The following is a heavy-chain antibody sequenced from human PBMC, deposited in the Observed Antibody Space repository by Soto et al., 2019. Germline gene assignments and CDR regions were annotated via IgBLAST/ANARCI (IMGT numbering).Heavy chain of an antibody. CDR3: ARVGWAGDS. Sequence: QLQLQESGPGLVKPSETLSLTCIVSGDSVSSGGYAWTWIRQPPGKGLEWIAFINSRGTTNYSPSLRSRATISLDTSRNQFSLKLSSVTDADTALYYCARVGWAGDSWGQGTLVTVSS. CDR2: INSRGTT. D-gene: IGHD6-19*01. CDR1: GDSVSSGGYA. V-gene: IGHV4-61*08. J-gene: IGHJ4*02.